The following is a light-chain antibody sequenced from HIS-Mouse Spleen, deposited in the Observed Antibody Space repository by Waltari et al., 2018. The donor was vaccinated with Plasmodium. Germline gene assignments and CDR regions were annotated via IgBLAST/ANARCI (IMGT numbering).Light chain of an antibody. J-gene: IGKJ1*01. CDR1: QSISSY. CDR3: QQSYSTPWT. CDR2: SAS. Sequence: DIQMIQSPSSLSASVGDRVTITCRASQSISSYLNRYQHKPGNAPKLLIYSASSLQSGVPSRFSGSGSGTDFTLTISSLRPEDFATYYCQQSYSTPWTFGQGTKVEIK. V-gene: IGKV1-39*01.